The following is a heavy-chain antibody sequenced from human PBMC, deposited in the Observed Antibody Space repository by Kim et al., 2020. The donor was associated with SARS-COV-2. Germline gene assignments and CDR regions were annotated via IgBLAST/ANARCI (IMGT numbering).Heavy chain of an antibody. V-gene: IGHV4-59*01. J-gene: IGHJ4*02. CDR3: AREAYRHFDY. Sequence: STNSNPSLKSRVTISVDTSKNQFSLKLSSVTAADTAVYYCAREAYRHFDYWGQGTLVTVSS. CDR2: ST.